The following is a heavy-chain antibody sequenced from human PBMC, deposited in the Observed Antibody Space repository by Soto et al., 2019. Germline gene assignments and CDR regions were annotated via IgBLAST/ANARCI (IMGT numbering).Heavy chain of an antibody. CDR3: AREGSDFREWSRTYAFDI. CDR2: IYYNGSA. CDR1: GGSISTKSYY. D-gene: IGHD2-8*01. Sequence: SETLSLTCSVSGGSISTKSYYWTWIRQFPGERLEWIGYIYYNGSAEYNPSLKSRLTISMDTSKNQFSLELSSVTSADTAVYFCAREGSDFREWSRTYAFDIWGQGTVVTVSS. V-gene: IGHV4-61*01. J-gene: IGHJ3*02.